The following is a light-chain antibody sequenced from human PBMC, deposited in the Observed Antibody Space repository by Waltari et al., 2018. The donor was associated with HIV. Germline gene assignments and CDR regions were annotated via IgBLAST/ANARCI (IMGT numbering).Light chain of an antibody. V-gene: IGKV1-12*01. CDR1: QGVSVW. J-gene: IGKJ3*01. CDR3: LQAHSFPLT. Sequence: DLQMTQSPSSVSASVGDRVTITCRASQGVSVWLDWYQRRPGKAPKLLIHKTSRLYSGVPSRFSGSGSGSEFTLTINNLQPEDLATYYCLQAHSFPLTFGPGTTVEI. CDR2: KTS.